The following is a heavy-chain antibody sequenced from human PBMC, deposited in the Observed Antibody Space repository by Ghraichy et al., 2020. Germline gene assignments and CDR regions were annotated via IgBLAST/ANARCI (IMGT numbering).Heavy chain of an antibody. Sequence: GGSLRLSCSASGFTFSNYAMHWVRQAPGKGLEYVSAVSSNGGSTYYADSVKGRFTISRDNSKNTLYLQMSSLRPEDTAVYYCVKGGVYSSSCFDYWGHGTLVTVSS. V-gene: IGHV3-64D*06. CDR2: VSSNGGST. J-gene: IGHJ4*01. CDR1: GFTFSNYA. CDR3: VKGGVYSSSCFDY. D-gene: IGHD6-13*01.